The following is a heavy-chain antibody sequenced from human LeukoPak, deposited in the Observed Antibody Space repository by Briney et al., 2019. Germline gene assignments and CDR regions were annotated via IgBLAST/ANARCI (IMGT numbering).Heavy chain of an antibody. J-gene: IGHJ6*03. CDR2: ISYDGSNK. CDR3: ARVIRYYYYMDV. CDR1: GFTLSSYA. Sequence: QTGGSLRLSCVVSGFTLSSYAMSWVRQAPGKGLEWVAVISYDGSNKYYADSVKGRFTISRDNSKNTLYLQMNSLRAEDTAVYYCARVIRYYYYMDVWGKGTTVTISS. V-gene: IGHV3-30*03.